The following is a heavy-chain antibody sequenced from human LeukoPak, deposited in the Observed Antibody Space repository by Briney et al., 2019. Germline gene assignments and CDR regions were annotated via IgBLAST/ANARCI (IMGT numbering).Heavy chain of an antibody. CDR2: IYSTGST. CDR3: ARHSRAVAGYYYYYYGMDV. CDR1: GDSISSGNYY. J-gene: IGHJ6*02. D-gene: IGHD6-19*01. Sequence: SETLSLTCSVSGDSISSGNYYWTWIRQPAGKGLEWIGRIYSTGSTNYNPSLKSRVTISVDTSKNQFSLRLSSATAADTAVYYCARHSRAVAGYYYYYYGMDVWGQGTTVTVSS. V-gene: IGHV4-61*02.